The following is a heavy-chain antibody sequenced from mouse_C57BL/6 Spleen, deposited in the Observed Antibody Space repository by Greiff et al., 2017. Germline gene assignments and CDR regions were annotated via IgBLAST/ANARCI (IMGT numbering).Heavy chain of an antibody. J-gene: IGHJ3*01. CDR1: GYTFTSYW. V-gene: IGHV1-64*01. CDR2: IHPNSGRT. Sequence: QVQLQQPGAELVKPGASVKLSCKASGYTFTSYWMHWVKQRPGQGLEWIGMIHPNSGRTNYNEKFKSKATLTVDKSSSTAYMQLSSLTSEDSAVYYCARWAVYDEGAWFAYWGQGTLVTVSA. D-gene: IGHD2-12*01. CDR3: ARWAVYDEGAWFAY.